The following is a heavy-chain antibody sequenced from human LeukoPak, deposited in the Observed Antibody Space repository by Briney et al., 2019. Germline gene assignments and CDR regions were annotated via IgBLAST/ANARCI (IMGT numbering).Heavy chain of an antibody. J-gene: IGHJ4*02. CDR2: VSGGGDRT. Sequence: GGSLRLSCAASGFTFSNYAISWVRQAPGKGLEWVSVVSGGGDRTSYADSVKGRFTISRDNSKNTLYLQMNSLRAEDTALYYCARDVGPSIAVAGSDHWGQGTLVTVSS. D-gene: IGHD6-19*01. V-gene: IGHV3-23*01. CDR1: GFTFSNYA. CDR3: ARDVGPSIAVAGSDH.